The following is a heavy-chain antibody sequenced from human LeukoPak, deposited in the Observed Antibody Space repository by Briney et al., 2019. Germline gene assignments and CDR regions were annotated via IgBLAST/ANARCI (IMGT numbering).Heavy chain of an antibody. V-gene: IGHV3-30*18. J-gene: IGHJ4*02. CDR3: AKAPVTTCRGAYCYPFDY. CDR2: ISYDGSNK. Sequence: GGSLRLSCAASGFTFSSYGMHWVRQAPGKGLEWVAVISYDGSNKYYADSVKGRFTISRDNSKNTLYLQMNRLRPEDAAVYYCAKAPVTTCRGAYCYPFDYWGQGTLVTVSS. D-gene: IGHD2-21*01. CDR1: GFTFSSYG.